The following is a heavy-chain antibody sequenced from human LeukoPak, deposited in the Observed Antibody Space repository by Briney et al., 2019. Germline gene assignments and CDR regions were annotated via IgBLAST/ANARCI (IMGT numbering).Heavy chain of an antibody. V-gene: IGHV3-30*03. CDR1: GFSFSNYG. J-gene: IGHJ3*02. Sequence: GGSLRLSCAASGFSFSNYGMHWVRQAPGKGLEWVAVISYDGRKNYYADSVKGRFTISRDNSKNTLYLQMGSLRAEDMAVYYCASSSGDNAFDIWGQGTMVTVSS. CDR3: ASSSGDNAFDI. D-gene: IGHD3-22*01. CDR2: ISYDGRKN.